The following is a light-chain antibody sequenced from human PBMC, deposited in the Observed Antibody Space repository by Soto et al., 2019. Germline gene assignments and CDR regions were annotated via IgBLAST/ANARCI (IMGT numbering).Light chain of an antibody. Sequence: DIQITQSPSSLSASVGDRVTITCLSSPAIRNEVTWYQQKAGKAPKRLTHSASNLQSGVPSRVSGSGSGTEFTLTISSLQPEDFGTYYCLQHSTYPRTFGQETKVDI. CDR2: SAS. J-gene: IGKJ1*01. CDR1: PAIRNE. V-gene: IGKV1-17*01. CDR3: LQHSTYPRT.